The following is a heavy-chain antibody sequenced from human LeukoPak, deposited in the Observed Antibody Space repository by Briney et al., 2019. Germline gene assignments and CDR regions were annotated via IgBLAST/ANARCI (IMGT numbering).Heavy chain of an antibody. Sequence: GASVKVSCKASGYTFTSYGISWVRQAPGQGLEWMGWISAYNGNTNYAQKLQGRVTMTTDTSTSTAYMELRSLRSDDTAVYYCAREPLWFGELYLDYWGQGTLVTVSS. D-gene: IGHD3-10*01. CDR3: AREPLWFGELYLDY. J-gene: IGHJ4*02. V-gene: IGHV1-18*01. CDR2: ISAYNGNT. CDR1: GYTFTSYG.